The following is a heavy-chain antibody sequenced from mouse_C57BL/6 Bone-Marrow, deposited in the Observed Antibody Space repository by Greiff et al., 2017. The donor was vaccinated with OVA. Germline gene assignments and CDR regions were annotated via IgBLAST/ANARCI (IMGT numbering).Heavy chain of an antibody. D-gene: IGHD1-1*01. V-gene: IGHV2-5*01. CDR1: GFSLTSYG. CDR3: AKRLLLRSYAMDY. J-gene: IGHJ4*01. Sequence: VKLVESGPGLVQPSQSLSITCTVSGFSLTSYGVHWVRQSPGKGLEWLGVIWRGGSTDYNAAFMSRLSITKDNSKSQVFFKMNSLQADDTAIYYCAKRLLLRSYAMDYWGQGTSVTVSS. CDR2: IWRGGST.